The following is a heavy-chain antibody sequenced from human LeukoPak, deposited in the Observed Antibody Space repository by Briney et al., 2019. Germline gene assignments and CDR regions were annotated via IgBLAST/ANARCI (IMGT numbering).Heavy chain of an antibody. CDR3: ARGITMAN. CDR2: IKQDGSEG. J-gene: IGHJ4*02. V-gene: IGHV3-7*04. D-gene: IGHD3-10*01. Sequence: TGGSLRLSCAASGFTFSNYWMTWVRQAPGKGLERVANIKQDGSEGDYVDSVKGRFTISRDDAKNSLYLQMNSLRAEDMAVYYCARGITMANWGQGTLVTVSS. CDR1: GFTFSNYW.